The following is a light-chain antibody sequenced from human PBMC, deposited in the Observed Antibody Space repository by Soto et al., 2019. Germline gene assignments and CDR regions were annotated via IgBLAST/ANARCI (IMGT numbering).Light chain of an antibody. V-gene: IGKV3-20*01. CDR2: GAS. CDR1: QSVRDNY. J-gene: IGKJ1*01. CDR3: QQYGSSPWT. Sequence: EIVLTQSPGTVSLSPGERATLSCRASQSVRDNYLAWYQQKPGQAPRLLIYGASSRATGIPDRFSGSGSGTDFTLTISRLEPEDFAAYYCQQYGSSPWTFGQGTKVDIK.